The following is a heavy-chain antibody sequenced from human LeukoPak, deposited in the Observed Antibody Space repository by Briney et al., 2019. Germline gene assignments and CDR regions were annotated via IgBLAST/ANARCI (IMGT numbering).Heavy chain of an antibody. CDR2: IYTSGST. J-gene: IGHJ4*02. D-gene: IGHD3-22*01. CDR1: GGSISSYY. Sequence: SETLSLTCTVSGGSISSYYWSWVRQPAGKGLEWIGRIYTSGSTNYNPSLKSRVTMSVDTSKNQFSLKLSSVTAADTAVYYCAREGDYYDSSDYYTKNFDYWGQGTLVTVSS. CDR3: AREGDYYDSSDYYTKNFDY. V-gene: IGHV4-4*07.